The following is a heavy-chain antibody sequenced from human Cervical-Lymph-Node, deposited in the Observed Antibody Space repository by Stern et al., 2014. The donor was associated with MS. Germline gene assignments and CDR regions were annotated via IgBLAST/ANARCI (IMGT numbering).Heavy chain of an antibody. CDR2: ISSSSTYS. Sequence: QVQLVQSGGDLVKPGGSLRLSCVASGLTFTDYYMSWIRQAPGKGLEWVSYISSSSTYSGYADSVKGRFTISRDNAKNSLYLQMNSPRADDTAVYYCARDKGPAFDWGQGTLVTVSS. V-gene: IGHV3-11*06. J-gene: IGHJ4*02. CDR3: ARDKGPAFD. D-gene: IGHD3-16*01. CDR1: GLTFTDYY.